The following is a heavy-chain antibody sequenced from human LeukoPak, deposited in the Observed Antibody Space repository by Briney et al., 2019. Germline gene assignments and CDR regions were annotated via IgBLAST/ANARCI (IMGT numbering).Heavy chain of an antibody. Sequence: ASVKVSCKASGFTFTNYNLHWVRQAPGQRLEWMGIINPSGGSTSYAQKFQGRVTMTRDMSTSTVYMELSSLRSEDTAVYYCARDASCYDSVGYNWFDPWGQGTLVTVSS. V-gene: IGHV1-46*01. D-gene: IGHD2-2*01. J-gene: IGHJ5*02. CDR1: GFTFTNYN. CDR3: ARDASCYDSVGYNWFDP. CDR2: INPSGGST.